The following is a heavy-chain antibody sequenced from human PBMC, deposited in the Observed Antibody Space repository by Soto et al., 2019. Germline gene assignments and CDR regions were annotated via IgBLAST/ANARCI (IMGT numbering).Heavy chain of an antibody. J-gene: IGHJ4*01. V-gene: IGHV1-46*03. CDR3: SIPDPGETSPFDH. CDR2: INPFDGSR. D-gene: IGHD3-10*01. CDR1: GYIFTSYY. Sequence: GASVKVSCKASGYIFTSYYIHWVRQAPGQGLEWMGWINPFDGSRMFAQSFQGRVTMTRDTSTSTVYMEVSSLRSEDTAVYYSSIPDPGETSPFDHWG.